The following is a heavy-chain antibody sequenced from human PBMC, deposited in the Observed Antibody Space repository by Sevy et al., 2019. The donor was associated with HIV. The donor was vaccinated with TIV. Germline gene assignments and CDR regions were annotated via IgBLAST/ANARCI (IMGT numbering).Heavy chain of an antibody. Sequence: ASVKVSCKASGYTFTGYYMHWVRQAPGQGLEWMGWINPNSGGTNYAQKFQGRVTMTRDTSISTAYMELSRLRSDDTAVYYCARDLLDCSSTSCYTANDYWGQGTLVTISS. CDR1: GYTFTGYY. CDR3: ARDLLDCSSTSCYTANDY. D-gene: IGHD2-2*02. CDR2: INPNSGGT. J-gene: IGHJ4*02. V-gene: IGHV1-2*02.